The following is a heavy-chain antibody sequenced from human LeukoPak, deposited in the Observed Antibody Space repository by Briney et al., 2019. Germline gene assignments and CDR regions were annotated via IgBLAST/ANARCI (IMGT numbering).Heavy chain of an antibody. CDR1: GGSFSGYY. CDR2: MSHTGAT. CDR3: ARGLHYNILTGGMDV. J-gene: IGHJ6*02. D-gene: IGHD3-9*01. Sequence: SETLSLTCAVFGGSFSGYYWSWVRQSPEKGLEWIGEMSHTGATNYNPSLKSRVTVSVDTSKKQFSLNLRSVTAADTAVYYCARGLHYNILTGGMDVWGQGTTVIVSS. V-gene: IGHV4-34*01.